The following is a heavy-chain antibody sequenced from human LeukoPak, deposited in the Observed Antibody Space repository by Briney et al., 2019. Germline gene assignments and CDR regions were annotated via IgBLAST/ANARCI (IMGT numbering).Heavy chain of an antibody. CDR2: ISSSGSIT. J-gene: IGHJ4*02. D-gene: IGHD3-22*01. Sequence: GGSLRLSCAASGFTFNDYEMTWVRQAPGKGLEWISYISSSGSITSHADSVKGRFTISRDNAKNSLYLQMNSLRAEDTAVYYCASSGEQDYDSSGYYFDFDYWGQGTLVTVSS. CDR3: ASSGEQDYDSSGYYFDFDY. V-gene: IGHV3-48*03. CDR1: GFTFNDYE.